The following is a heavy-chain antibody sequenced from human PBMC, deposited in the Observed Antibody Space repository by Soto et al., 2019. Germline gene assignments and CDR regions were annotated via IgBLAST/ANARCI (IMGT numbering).Heavy chain of an antibody. CDR1: GGSISSYY. V-gene: IGHV4-59*01. D-gene: IGHD1-26*01. CDR2: IYYSGST. Sequence: QVQLQESGPGLVKPSETLSLTCTVSGGSISSYYWSWIRQPPGKGLEWIGYIYYSGSTNYNPSLESRVTISVDTSKNQFSLKLSSVTAADTAVYYCARVLRVGAFDIWGQGTMVTVSS. J-gene: IGHJ3*02. CDR3: ARVLRVGAFDI.